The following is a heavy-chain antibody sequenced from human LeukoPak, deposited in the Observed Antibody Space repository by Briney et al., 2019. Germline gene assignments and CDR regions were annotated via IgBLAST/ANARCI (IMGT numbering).Heavy chain of an antibody. CDR3: ARGAPQYCSSTSCLYGYYYYYGMDV. D-gene: IGHD2-2*01. J-gene: IGHJ6*02. Sequence: ASVTVSCKASGYTFTSYDINWVRQATGQGLEWMGWMNPNSGNTGYAQKFQGRVTMTRNTSISTAYMELSSLRSEDTAVYYCARGAPQYCSSTSCLYGYYYYYGMDVWGQGTTVTVSS. CDR2: MNPNSGNT. V-gene: IGHV1-8*01. CDR1: GYTFTSYD.